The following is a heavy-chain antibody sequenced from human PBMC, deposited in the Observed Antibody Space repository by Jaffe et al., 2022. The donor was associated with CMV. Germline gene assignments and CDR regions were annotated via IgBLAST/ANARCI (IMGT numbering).Heavy chain of an antibody. Sequence: EVQLVESGGGLVQPGGSLRLSCAASGFTFSSYEMNWVRQAPGKGLEWVSYISSSGSTIYYADSVKGRFTISRDNAKNSLYLQMNSLRAEDTAVYYCAREPGSYNWNDVIEGYYFDYWGQGTLVTVSS. CDR2: ISSSGSTI. CDR3: AREPGSYNWNDVIEGYYFDY. CDR1: GFTFSSYE. J-gene: IGHJ4*02. D-gene: IGHD1-1*01. V-gene: IGHV3-48*03.